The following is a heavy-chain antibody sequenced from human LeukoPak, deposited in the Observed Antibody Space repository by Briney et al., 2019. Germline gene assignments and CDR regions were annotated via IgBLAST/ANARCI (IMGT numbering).Heavy chain of an antibody. CDR1: GFSVSSNY. CDR2: IYSGGST. J-gene: IGHJ4*02. Sequence: GGSLRLSCAASGFSVSSNYMSWVRQAPGKGLEWVSVIYSGGSTYYADSVKGRFTISRDNSKNTLYLQMNSLRVEDTAVYYCARGGAYYDSSGYYFDYWGQGTLVTVSS. CDR3: ARGGAYYDSSGYYFDY. V-gene: IGHV3-66*01. D-gene: IGHD3-22*01.